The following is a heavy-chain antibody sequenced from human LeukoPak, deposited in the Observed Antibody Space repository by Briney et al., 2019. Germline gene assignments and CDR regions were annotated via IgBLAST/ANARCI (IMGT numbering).Heavy chain of an antibody. CDR1: GYTFTSYD. D-gene: IGHD3-10*01. CDR2: MNPNSGNT. Sequence: GASVEVSCKASGYTFTSYDINWVRQATGQGLEWMGWMNPNSGNTGYAQKFQGRVTMTRNTSISTAYMELSSLRSEDTAVYYCARGPSLLWFGESLPSDPWGQGTLVTVSS. J-gene: IGHJ5*02. CDR3: ARGPSLLWFGESLPSDP. V-gene: IGHV1-8*01.